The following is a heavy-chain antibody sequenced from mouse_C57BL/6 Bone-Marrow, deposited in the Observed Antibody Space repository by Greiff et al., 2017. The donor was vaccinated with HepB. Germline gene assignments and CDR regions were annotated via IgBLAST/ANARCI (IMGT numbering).Heavy chain of an antibody. D-gene: IGHD2-5*01. CDR1: GYAFTNYL. Sequence: VQLQQSGAELVRPGTSVKVSCKASGYAFTNYLIEWVKQRPGQGLEWIGVINPGSGSTNYNEKFKGKATLTADKSSSNAYMQLSSLTSEDSAVYFCARSRVTTFDYGGQGTTLTVSS. V-gene: IGHV1-54*01. CDR2: INPGSGST. J-gene: IGHJ2*01. CDR3: ARSRVTTFDY.